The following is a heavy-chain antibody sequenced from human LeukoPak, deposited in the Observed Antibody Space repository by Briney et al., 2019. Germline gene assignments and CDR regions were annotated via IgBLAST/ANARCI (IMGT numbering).Heavy chain of an antibody. CDR1: GFTFDDYG. Sequence: SGGSLRLSCAASGFTFDDYGMSWVRQAPGKGLEWVSSINWNGGSTHYADSVKGRFTISRDNAKNSLYLQMSSLRAEDTAFYYRARDRYCSSTNCWYFDLWGRGTLVTVSS. J-gene: IGHJ2*01. V-gene: IGHV3-20*04. D-gene: IGHD2-2*01. CDR2: INWNGGST. CDR3: ARDRYCSSTNCWYFDL.